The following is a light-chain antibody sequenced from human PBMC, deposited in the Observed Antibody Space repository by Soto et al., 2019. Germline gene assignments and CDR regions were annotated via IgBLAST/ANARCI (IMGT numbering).Light chain of an antibody. CDR2: GNN. CDR1: GSNIGAGSD. J-gene: IGLJ1*01. CDR3: QSYDTSLRAWV. Sequence: QSVLTQPPSVSGAPGQRVAISCTGSGSNIGAGSDVHWYQQLPGMAPKLLVYGNNNRPSGVPDRFSGSKSATSASLAITVLQAEDEADYYCQSYDTSLRAWVFGTGTKVTVL. V-gene: IGLV1-40*01.